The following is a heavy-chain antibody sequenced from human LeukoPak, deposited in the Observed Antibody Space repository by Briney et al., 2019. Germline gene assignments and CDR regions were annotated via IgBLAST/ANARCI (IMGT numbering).Heavy chain of an antibody. CDR1: GFTFSSYA. D-gene: IGHD1-26*01. CDR3: ARDREALDY. V-gene: IGHV3-30*04. CDR2: ISYDGSNK. Sequence: GGSLRLSCAASGFTFSSYAMHWVRQAPGKGLEWVAVISYDGSNKYYADSVKGRFTISRDNSKNTLYLQTNSLRAEDTAVYYCARDREALDYWGQGTLVTVSS. J-gene: IGHJ4*02.